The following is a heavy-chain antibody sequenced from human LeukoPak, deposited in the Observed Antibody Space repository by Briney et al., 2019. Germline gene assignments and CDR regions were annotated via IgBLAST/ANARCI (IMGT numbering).Heavy chain of an antibody. J-gene: IGHJ3*02. Sequence: GGSLRLSCAASGFTFSSYWMSWVRQAQGKGLEWVANIKQDGSEKYYVDSVKGRFTISRDNAKNSLYLQMNSLRAEDTAVYYCARQYCSSTSCFYAFDIWGQGTMVTVSS. V-gene: IGHV3-7*03. D-gene: IGHD2-2*01. CDR2: IKQDGSEK. CDR1: GFTFSSYW. CDR3: ARQYCSSTSCFYAFDI.